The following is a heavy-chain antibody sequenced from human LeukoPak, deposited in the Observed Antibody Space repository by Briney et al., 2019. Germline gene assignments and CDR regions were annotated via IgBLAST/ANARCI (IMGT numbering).Heavy chain of an antibody. CDR2: IIPIFGTA. Sequence: ASVKVSCKASGGTFSSYAISWVRQAPGQGLEWMGRIIPIFGTANYAQKFQGRVTITTDESTSTAYMELSSLRSEDTAVYYCARGHTNFWSGYPGGIDYWGQGTPVTVSS. CDR3: ARGHTNFWSGYPGGIDY. V-gene: IGHV1-69*05. CDR1: GGTFSSYA. J-gene: IGHJ4*02. D-gene: IGHD3-3*01.